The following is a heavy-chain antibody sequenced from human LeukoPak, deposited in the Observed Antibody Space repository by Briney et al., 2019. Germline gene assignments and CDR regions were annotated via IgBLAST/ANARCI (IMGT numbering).Heavy chain of an antibody. D-gene: IGHD2-2*01. V-gene: IGHV1-2*02. J-gene: IGHJ6*02. CDR1: GYTFTGYY. CDR2: ISPNSGGT. CDR3: ARDAYRDIVVVPADYYYYGMDV. Sequence: GASVKVSCKASGYTFTGYYMHWVRQAPGQGLEWMGWISPNSGGTNYAQKFQGRVTMTRDTSISTAYMELSSLRSEDTAVYYCARDAYRDIVVVPADYYYYGMDVWGQGTTVTVSS.